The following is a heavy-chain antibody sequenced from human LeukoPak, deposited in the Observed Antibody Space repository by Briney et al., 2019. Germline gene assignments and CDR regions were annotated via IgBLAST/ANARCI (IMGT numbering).Heavy chain of an antibody. CDR3: ARAEYYDSSGYSAFDI. J-gene: IGHJ3*02. V-gene: IGHV4-34*01. CDR2: INHSGST. CDR1: GGSFSGYY. Sequence: KPSETLSLTCAVYGGSFSGYYWSWIRQPPGKELEWIGEINHSGSTNYNPSLKSRVTISVDTSKNQFSLKLSSVTAADTAVYYCARAEYYDSSGYSAFDIWGQGTMVTVSS. D-gene: IGHD3-22*01.